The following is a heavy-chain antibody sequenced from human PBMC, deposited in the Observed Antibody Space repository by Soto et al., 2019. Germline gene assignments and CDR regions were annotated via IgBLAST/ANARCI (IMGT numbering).Heavy chain of an antibody. CDR3: TAREAREILTGHDY. D-gene: IGHD3-9*01. CDR1: GMPFDTYS. V-gene: IGHV3-48*04. CDR2: IASSGSPK. Sequence: GGSLRLSCTASGMPFDTYSMNWVRQAPGKGLEWISYIASSGSPKYYADSVKGRFTISRDNAKNSLYLQMNSLRAEDTAVYYCTAREAREILTGHDYWGQGTLVTVSS. J-gene: IGHJ4*02.